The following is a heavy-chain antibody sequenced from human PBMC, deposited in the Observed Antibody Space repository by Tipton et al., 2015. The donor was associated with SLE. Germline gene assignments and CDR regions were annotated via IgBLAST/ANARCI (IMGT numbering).Heavy chain of an antibody. D-gene: IGHD3-3*01. CDR1: GGSFSGYY. V-gene: IGHV4-34*01. Sequence: TLSLTCAVYGGSFSGYYWSWIRQPPGKGLEWIGEINHSGSTNYNPSLKSRVTISVDTSKNQFSLKLSSVTAADTAVYYCARLGFLEWLLNYYYYMDVCGKGTTVTVSS. CDR3: ARLGFLEWLLNYYYYMDV. CDR2: INHSGST. J-gene: IGHJ6*03.